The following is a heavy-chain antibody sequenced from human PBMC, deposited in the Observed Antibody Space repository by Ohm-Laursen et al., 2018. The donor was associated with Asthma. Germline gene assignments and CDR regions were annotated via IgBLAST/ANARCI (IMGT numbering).Heavy chain of an antibody. Sequence: SSLRLSCAASGFTFSSYGMHWVRQAPGKGLEWVAVISYDGSNKYYADSVKGRFTISRDNSKNTLYLQMNSLRAEDTAVYYCAKDLESYIAVAHKGFDYWGQGTLVTVSS. CDR1: GFTFSSYG. D-gene: IGHD6-19*01. V-gene: IGHV3-30*18. CDR2: ISYDGSNK. J-gene: IGHJ4*02. CDR3: AKDLESYIAVAHKGFDY.